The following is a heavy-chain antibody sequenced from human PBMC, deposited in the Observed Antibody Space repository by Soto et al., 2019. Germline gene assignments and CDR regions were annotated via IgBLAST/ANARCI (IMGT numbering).Heavy chain of an antibody. D-gene: IGHD6-6*01. CDR2: IYSGGST. J-gene: IGHJ6*02. V-gene: IGHV3-53*01. CDR3: ARDAPGETEIAARPHYYYYGMDV. Sequence: EVQLVESGGGLIQPGGSLRLSCAASGFTVSSNYMSWVRQAPGKGLEWVSVIYSGGSTYYADSVKGRFTISRDNSKNTLYLQMNSLRAEHTAVYYCARDAPGETEIAARPHYYYYGMDVWGQGTTVTVSS. CDR1: GFTVSSNY.